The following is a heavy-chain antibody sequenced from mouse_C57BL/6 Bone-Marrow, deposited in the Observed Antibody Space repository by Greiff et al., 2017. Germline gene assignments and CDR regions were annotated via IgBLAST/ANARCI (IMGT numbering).Heavy chain of an antibody. CDR3: AREVIYYDYDGGYYYAMDY. CDR2: ISDGGSYT. V-gene: IGHV5-4*01. D-gene: IGHD2-4*01. J-gene: IGHJ4*01. CDR1: GFTFSSYA. Sequence: EVKLMESGGGLVKPGGSLKLSCAASGFTFSSYAMSWVRQTPEKRLEWVATISDGGSYTYYPDNVKGRFTISRDNAKNNRYLQMSHLKSEDTAMYDCAREVIYYDYDGGYYYAMDYWGQGTSVTVSS.